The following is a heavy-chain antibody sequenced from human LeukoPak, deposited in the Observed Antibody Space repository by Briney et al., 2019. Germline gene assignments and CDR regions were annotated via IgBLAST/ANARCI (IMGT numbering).Heavy chain of an antibody. Sequence: SETLSLTCAVYGGSFSGYYWSWIRQPPGKGLEWIGEINHSGSTNYNPSLKSRVTISVDTSKNQFSLKLSSVTAADTAVYYCARELAGRSGAPRDAFHIWGQGTMVTVSS. J-gene: IGHJ3*02. CDR3: ARELAGRSGAPRDAFHI. D-gene: IGHD3-10*01. CDR1: GGSFSGYY. V-gene: IGHV4-34*01. CDR2: INHSGST.